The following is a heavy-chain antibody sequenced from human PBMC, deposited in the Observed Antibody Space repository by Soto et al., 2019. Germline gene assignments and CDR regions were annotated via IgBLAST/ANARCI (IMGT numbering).Heavy chain of an antibody. CDR2: IWYDGSNK. CDR3: ARSFGELLSGNFDY. CDR1: GFTFSSYG. D-gene: IGHD3-10*01. V-gene: IGHV3-33*01. Sequence: GGSLRLSCAASGFTFSSYGMHWVRQAPGKGLEWVAVIWYDGSNKYYADSVKGRFTISRDNSKNTLYLQMNSLRAEDTAVYYCARSFGELLSGNFDYWGKGTRVTVSS. J-gene: IGHJ4*02.